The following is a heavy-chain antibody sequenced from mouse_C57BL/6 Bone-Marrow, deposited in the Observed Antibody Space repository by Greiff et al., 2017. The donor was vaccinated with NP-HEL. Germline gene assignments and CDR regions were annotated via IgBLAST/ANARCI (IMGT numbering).Heavy chain of an antibody. CDR2: I. J-gene: IGHJ2*01. CDR1: GFTFSSYA. CDR3: ARDEYYGSRYFDY. Sequence: DVKLQESGGGLVKPGGSLKLSCAASGFTFSSYAMSWVRQTPEKRLEWVATISRDNAKNNLYLQMSHLKSEDTAMYYCARDEYYGSRYFDYWGQGTTLTVSS. V-gene: IGHV5-4*01. D-gene: IGHD1-1*01.